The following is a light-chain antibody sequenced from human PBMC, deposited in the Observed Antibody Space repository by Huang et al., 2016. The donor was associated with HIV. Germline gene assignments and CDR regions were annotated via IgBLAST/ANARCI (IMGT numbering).Light chain of an antibody. J-gene: IGKJ3*01. CDR2: AAA. CDR1: QSVSSN. V-gene: IGKV3-15*01. CDR3: QHYDNWPIT. Sequence: EIVMTQSPVTLSLVPGQKVTVSCRASQSVSSNLAWYQQKPGQPPRRLMSAAANRDTGIPARFSGSGSGTEFILTISSLQAEDFAVYFCQHYDNWPITFGPGTKVDMK.